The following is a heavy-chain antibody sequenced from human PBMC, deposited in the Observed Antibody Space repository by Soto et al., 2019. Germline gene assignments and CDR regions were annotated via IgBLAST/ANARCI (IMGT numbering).Heavy chain of an antibody. CDR2: ISKSGDST. CDR1: GFTFTSYA. V-gene: IGHV3-23*01. Sequence: XGSLRLSCAAAGFTFTSYAMTWVRQVPGEGLQWVSSISKSGDSTYYADSVKGRFTTSRDNSKNTLYLQMNSLRAEDTAIYYCAKGSFGFDYWGQGTLVTVSS. CDR3: AKGSFGFDY. D-gene: IGHD3-10*01. J-gene: IGHJ4*02.